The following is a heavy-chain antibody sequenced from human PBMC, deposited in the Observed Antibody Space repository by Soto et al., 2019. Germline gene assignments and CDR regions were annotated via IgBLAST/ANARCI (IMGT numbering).Heavy chain of an antibody. J-gene: IGHJ5*02. CDR2: ISAYNGNT. CDR1: GYTFTSYG. Sequence: GSVKVSFRASGYTFTSYGIRWVRQAPGQENKWMGWISAYNGNTNYAQKLQGRVTMTTDTSTSTAYMELRSLRSDDTAVYYCARDGFDFWSGYYLHWFDPWGQGTLLTVSS. V-gene: IGHV1-18*01. D-gene: IGHD3-3*01. CDR3: ARDGFDFWSGYYLHWFDP.